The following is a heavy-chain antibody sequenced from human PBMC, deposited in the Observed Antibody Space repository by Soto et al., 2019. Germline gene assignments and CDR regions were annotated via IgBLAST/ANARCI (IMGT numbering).Heavy chain of an antibody. J-gene: IGHJ5*02. D-gene: IGHD6-13*01. V-gene: IGHV3-30-3*01. CDR3: ARSGWAQQLVSWFDP. CDR2: ISYDGSNK. CDR1: GFTFSSYA. Sequence: GGSLRLSCAASGFTFSSYAMHWVRQAPGKGLEWVAVISYDGSNKYYADSVKGRFTISRDNSKNTLYLQMNSLRAEDTAVYYCARSGWAQQLVSWFDPWGQGTLVTVSS.